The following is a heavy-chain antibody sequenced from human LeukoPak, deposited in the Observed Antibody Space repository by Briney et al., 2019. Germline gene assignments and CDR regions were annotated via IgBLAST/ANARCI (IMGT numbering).Heavy chain of an antibody. CDR1: GFTFSDYY. D-gene: IGHD6-13*01. CDR3: ARDHRPYSSSPRWFDP. Sequence: RGSLRLSCAASGFTFSDYYTSWIRQAPGKGLEWVSYISSSSSYTNYADSVKGRFTISRDNAKNSLYLQMNSLRAEDTAVYYCARDHRPYSSSPRWFDPWGQGTLVTVSS. CDR2: ISSSSSYT. J-gene: IGHJ5*02. V-gene: IGHV3-11*06.